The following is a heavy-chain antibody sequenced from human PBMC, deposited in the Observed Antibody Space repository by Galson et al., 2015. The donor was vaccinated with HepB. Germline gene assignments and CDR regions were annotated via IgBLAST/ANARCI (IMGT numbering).Heavy chain of an antibody. V-gene: IGHV3-33*06. CDR1: AFTFSSHA. D-gene: IGHD6-19*01. CDR3: AKDVGVGVAEYYYYGMDA. Sequence: SLRLSCAASAFTFSSHAMHWVRQAPGKGLEWVAVIWYDGSNKDYADSVKGRFNIFRDNSKNTLYLQMNSLQAEDTAVYYCAKDVGVGVAEYYYYGMDAWGQGTTVIVSS. CDR2: IWYDGSNK. J-gene: IGHJ6*02.